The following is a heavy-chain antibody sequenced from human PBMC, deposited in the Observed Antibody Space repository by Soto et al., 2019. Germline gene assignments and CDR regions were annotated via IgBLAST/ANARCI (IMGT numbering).Heavy chain of an antibody. D-gene: IGHD2-21*02. Sequence: PGGSLRPSCAASGFNVNSDYMNWVRQTPGKGLEWVASIYSGETTYYADSVRGRFTISGDKSKNTLYFQLSSLRIEDTAVYYCTRDGRGLGRLSLFEYWGQGVLVTVSS. J-gene: IGHJ4*02. CDR2: IYSGETT. CDR3: TRDGRGLGRLSLFEY. CDR1: GFNVNSDY. V-gene: IGHV3-53*01.